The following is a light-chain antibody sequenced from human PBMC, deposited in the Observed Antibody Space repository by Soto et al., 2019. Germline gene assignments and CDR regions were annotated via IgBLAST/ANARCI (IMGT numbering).Light chain of an antibody. Sequence: DIQMTQSPSSLSASVEDRVIITCRASQSISNHLNWYQQKPGKAPKLLIFAASSLQSGVPSRFSGSRSGPDFTISISSLQPEDFATYYCQQSYSSPTTLGQGPKGDIK. CDR3: QQSYSSPTT. J-gene: IGKJ1*01. CDR1: QSISNH. CDR2: AAS. V-gene: IGKV1-39*01.